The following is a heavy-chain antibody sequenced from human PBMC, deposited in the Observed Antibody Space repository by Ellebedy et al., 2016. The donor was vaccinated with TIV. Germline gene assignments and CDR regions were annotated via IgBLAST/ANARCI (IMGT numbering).Heavy chain of an antibody. D-gene: IGHD3-10*01. V-gene: IGHV3-15*01. Sequence: GGSLRLSCAASGFTFSNAWMSWVRQAPGKGLEWVGRIKSKTDGGTTDYAAPVKGRLTISRDDSKSIAYLQMNSLKTEDTAVYYCTRDSNPSDSLGELFMAGAFDIWGQGTMVTVSS. CDR3: TRDSNPSDSLGELFMAGAFDI. CDR1: GFTFSNAW. J-gene: IGHJ3*02. CDR2: IKSKTDGGTT.